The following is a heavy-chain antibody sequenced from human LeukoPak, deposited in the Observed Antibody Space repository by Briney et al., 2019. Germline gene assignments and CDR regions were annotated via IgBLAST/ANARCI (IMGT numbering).Heavy chain of an antibody. CDR1: GFTFSSYS. V-gene: IGHV3-21*01. J-gene: IGHJ4*02. Sequence: GGSLRLSCAASGFTFSSYSMNWVRQAPGKGLEWVSSISSSSTYIYYADSVKGRLTISRDNPKNSLYLQMNSLRAEDTAVYYCARDLQYCSSTSCYASYFDYWGQGTLVTVSS. CDR2: ISSSSTYI. CDR3: ARDLQYCSSTSCYASYFDY. D-gene: IGHD2-2*01.